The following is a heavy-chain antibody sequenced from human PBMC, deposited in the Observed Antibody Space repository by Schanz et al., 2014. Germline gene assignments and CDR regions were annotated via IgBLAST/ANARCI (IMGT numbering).Heavy chain of an antibody. CDR3: TRDTDYHFDY. CDR1: GFTFNTSW. CDR2: VSHDGSFT. Sequence: EVQLVTSGGDLVQPGGSLRLSCAASGFTFNTSWFHWVRQPPGKGLLWVSRVSHDGSFTTFADSVKGRFTISRDNARNPLDLQMNSLRAEDTAVYYCTRDTDYHFDYWGQGTLVTVSS. D-gene: IGHD4-17*01. J-gene: IGHJ4*02. V-gene: IGHV3-74*01.